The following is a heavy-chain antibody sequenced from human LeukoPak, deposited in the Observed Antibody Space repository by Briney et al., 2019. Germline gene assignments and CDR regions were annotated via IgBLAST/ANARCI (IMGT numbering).Heavy chain of an antibody. V-gene: IGHV4-39*01. CDR3: ARHSPSLQWLVSEDADYFDY. CDR1: GGSISSGGYY. D-gene: IGHD6-19*01. J-gene: IGHJ4*02. CDR2: IYYSGST. Sequence: SETLSLTCTVSGGSISSGGYYWSWIRQHPGKGLEWIGYIYYSGSTYYNPSLKSRVTISVDTSKNQFSLKLSSVTAADTAVYYCARHSPSLQWLVSEDADYFDYWGQGTLVTVSS.